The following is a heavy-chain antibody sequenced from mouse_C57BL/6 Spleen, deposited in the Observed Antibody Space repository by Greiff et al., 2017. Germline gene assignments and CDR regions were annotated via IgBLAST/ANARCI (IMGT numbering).Heavy chain of an antibody. V-gene: IGHV8-12*01. CDR1: GFSLSTSGMA. CDR3: ARTDIYYDGSAGYAMDY. J-gene: IGHJ4*01. Sequence: QVTLKESGPGILQSSQTLSLSCSFSGFSLSTSGMAVSWIRQPSGKGLDWLAPISWDDDKRYHPSLKSRLTISKDPSRNQVFRRITSVDTADTATYYCARTDIYYDGSAGYAMDYWGQGASVTVS. CDR2: ISWDDDK. D-gene: IGHD1-1*01.